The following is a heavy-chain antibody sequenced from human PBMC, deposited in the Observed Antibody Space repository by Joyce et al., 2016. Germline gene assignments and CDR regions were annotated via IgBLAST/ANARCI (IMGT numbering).Heavy chain of an antibody. D-gene: IGHD6-13*01. V-gene: IGHV3-30*03. CDR2: ISYDGPNK. CDR1: GSIFSGYG. CDR3: ARRSGIPAGRRPGAFDM. J-gene: IGHJ3*02. Sequence: QEQLEESGGGVVKPGTSLRLSCTASGSIFSGYGMNWVRQAPGKGLEWVASISYDGPNKFYADSVRGRFTISRDNYKNTLFWQMNSLTIEDAGVYYCARRSGIPAGRRPGAFDMWGQGTVVTVSS.